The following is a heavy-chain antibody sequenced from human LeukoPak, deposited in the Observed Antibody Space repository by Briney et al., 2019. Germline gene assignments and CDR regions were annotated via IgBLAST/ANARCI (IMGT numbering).Heavy chain of an antibody. CDR1: GGSISSGTYY. J-gene: IGHJ3*02. V-gene: IGHV4-61*09. D-gene: IGHD3-22*01. CDR3: AREIHYDSSGQRSLHAFDI. Sequence: SETLSLTCSVSGGSISSGTYYWSWIRQPAGKGLEWIGHIYVSGGTKYNPSLKSRVTISVDTSKNQFSLNLSSVTAADTALYYCAREIHYDSSGQRSLHAFDIWGQGTMVTVSS. CDR2: IYVSGGT.